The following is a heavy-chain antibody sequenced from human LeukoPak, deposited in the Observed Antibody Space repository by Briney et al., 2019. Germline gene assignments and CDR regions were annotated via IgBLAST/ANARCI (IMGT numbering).Heavy chain of an antibody. Sequence: GGSLRLSCAASGFTFSSYSMSWVRQAPGKGLEWVSSISSSSSYIYYADSVKGRFTISRDNAKNSLYLQMNSLRAEDTAVYYCARPGRHYFDYWGQGTLVTVSS. CDR1: GFTFSSYS. CDR2: ISSSSSYI. CDR3: ARPGRHYFDY. J-gene: IGHJ4*02. V-gene: IGHV3-21*01.